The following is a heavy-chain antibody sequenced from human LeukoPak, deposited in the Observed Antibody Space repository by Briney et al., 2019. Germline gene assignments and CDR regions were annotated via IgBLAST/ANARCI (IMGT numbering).Heavy chain of an antibody. CDR2: IGTAGDT. D-gene: IGHD6-19*01. Sequence: GGSLRLSCAASGLTFSSYDMHWVRQATGKGLEWVSAIGTAGDTYYPGSVKGRFTISRENAKNSLYLQLNSLRAGDTAVYYCARAEQWLGSFDYWGQGTLVTVSS. V-gene: IGHV3-13*01. CDR1: GLTFSSYD. J-gene: IGHJ4*02. CDR3: ARAEQWLGSFDY.